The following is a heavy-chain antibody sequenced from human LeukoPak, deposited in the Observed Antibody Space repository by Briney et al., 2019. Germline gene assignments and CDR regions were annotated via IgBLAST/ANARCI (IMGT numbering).Heavy chain of an antibody. CDR1: GYTFTGYY. D-gene: IGHD3-3*01. CDR2: INPNSGGT. J-gene: IGHJ4*02. CDR3: ARVYYDFWSGYYPFDY. Sequence: ASVKVSCKASGYTFTGYYMHWVRQAPGQGLEWMGWINPNSGGTNYAQKFQGRVTMTRDTSISSAYMELSRLRSDDTAVYYCARVYYDFWSGYYPFDYWGQGTLVTVSS. V-gene: IGHV1-2*02.